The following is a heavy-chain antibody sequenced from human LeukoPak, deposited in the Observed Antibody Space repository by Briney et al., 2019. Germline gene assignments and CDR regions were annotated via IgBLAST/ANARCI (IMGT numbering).Heavy chain of an antibody. Sequence: ALVKVSFKASGYTFSNYGISWVRQATGQGLEWMGWISGYNGHTNYAQNLQGRVTMTTDTSTSTTYMELGSLRSDDTAVYYCARDKNSSTWYWFDPWGQGTLVTVSS. J-gene: IGHJ5*02. CDR1: GYTFSNYG. CDR2: ISGYNGHT. D-gene: IGHD6-13*01. CDR3: ARDKNSSTWYWFDP. V-gene: IGHV1-18*01.